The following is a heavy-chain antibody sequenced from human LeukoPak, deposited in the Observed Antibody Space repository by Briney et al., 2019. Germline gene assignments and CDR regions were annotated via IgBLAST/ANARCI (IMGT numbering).Heavy chain of an antibody. CDR1: GFTFSTFG. V-gene: IGHV3-48*02. Sequence: PGGSLRLSCAASGFTFSTFGMSWVRQAPGKGLEWISYINYNGRDMYYADSVKGRFTTSRDNAKDSLYLQMNTLRDEDTAVYYCARDLYSYGRFDYWGQGTLVTISS. D-gene: IGHD5-18*01. J-gene: IGHJ4*02. CDR2: INYNGRDM. CDR3: ARDLYSYGRFDY.